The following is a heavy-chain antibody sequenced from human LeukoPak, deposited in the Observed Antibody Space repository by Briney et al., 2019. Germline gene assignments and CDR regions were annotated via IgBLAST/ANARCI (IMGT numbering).Heavy chain of an antibody. CDR2: ISSSCSTI. CDR1: GFTFSDYY. CDR3: ARVSRYGSGSYYIGAFDI. Sequence: GGSLRLSCAASGFTFSDYYMSWIRQAPGKGLEGVSYISSSCSTIYYADSVKGRFTISRDNAKNSLYLQMNSLRAEDTAVYYCARVSRYGSGSYYIGAFDIWGQGTMVTVSS. V-gene: IGHV3-11*01. D-gene: IGHD3-10*01. J-gene: IGHJ3*02.